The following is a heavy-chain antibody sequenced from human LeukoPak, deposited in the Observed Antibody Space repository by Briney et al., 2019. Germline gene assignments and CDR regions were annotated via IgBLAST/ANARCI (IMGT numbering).Heavy chain of an antibody. V-gene: IGHV3-30*18. Sequence: GGSLGLSCAASGFTFSSYGMHWVRQAPGKGLEWVAVISYDRSNKYYADSVKGRFTISRDNSKNTLYLQMNSLRAEDTAVYYCAKDLAVAGTPYYYGMDVWGQGTTVTVSS. D-gene: IGHD6-19*01. J-gene: IGHJ6*02. CDR1: GFTFSSYG. CDR2: ISYDRSNK. CDR3: AKDLAVAGTPYYYGMDV.